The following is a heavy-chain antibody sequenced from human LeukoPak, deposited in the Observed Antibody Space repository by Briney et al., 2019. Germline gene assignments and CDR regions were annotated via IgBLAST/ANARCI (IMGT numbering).Heavy chain of an antibody. Sequence: PGGSLRLSCAASGFTFSSYWMHWVRQAPGKGLEWVANIKPDGSEKYYVNSLKGRFIISRDNGKNSLYLQMNSLRAEDTAVYYCARPFSVHFDWDFWGQGTLVTVSS. D-gene: IGHD3-9*01. J-gene: IGHJ4*02. CDR3: ARPFSVHFDWDF. CDR2: IKPDGSEK. V-gene: IGHV3-7*01. CDR1: GFTFSSYW.